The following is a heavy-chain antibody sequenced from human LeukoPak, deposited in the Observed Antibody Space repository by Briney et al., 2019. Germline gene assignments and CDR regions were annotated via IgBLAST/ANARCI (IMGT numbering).Heavy chain of an antibody. V-gene: IGHV1-69*04. J-gene: IGHJ4*02. CDR2: IIPILGIA. CDR3: ARVDYGWGSFAFDY. D-gene: IGHD3-10*01. Sequence: GASVKVSCKASGGTFSSYAISWVRQAPGQGLEWMGRIIPILGIANYAQKFQGRVTITADKSTSTAYMELSSLRSEDTAVYYCARVDYGWGSFAFDYWGQGTLVTVSS. CDR1: GGTFSSYA.